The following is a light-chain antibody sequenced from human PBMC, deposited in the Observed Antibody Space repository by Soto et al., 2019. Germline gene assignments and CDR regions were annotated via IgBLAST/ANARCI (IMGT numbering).Light chain of an antibody. Sequence: DIQMTQSPSSLSASVGDRVTITCRASQTISNFLNWYQKKPGKAPTLLIYSASSLQRGVPANFSGSGSGADFTLTISHFRPEDLATYYCQQTYSAPHTFGQGTKVDIK. V-gene: IGKV1-39*01. CDR2: SAS. CDR3: QQTYSAPHT. CDR1: QTISNF. J-gene: IGKJ2*01.